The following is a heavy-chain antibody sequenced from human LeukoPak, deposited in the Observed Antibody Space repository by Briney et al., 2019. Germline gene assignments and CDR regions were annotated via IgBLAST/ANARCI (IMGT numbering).Heavy chain of an antibody. V-gene: IGHV4-59*01. J-gene: IGHJ2*01. CDR1: GGSISSYY. D-gene: IGHD3-9*01. CDR3: ARRDYDILTGYYGWYFDL. Sequence: PSETLSLTCTVSGGSISSYYWSWIRQPPGKGLEWIGYIYYSGSTNYNPSLKSRVTISVDTSKNQFSLKLSSVTAADTAVYYCARRDYDILTGYYGWYFDLWGRGTLVTASS. CDR2: IYYSGST.